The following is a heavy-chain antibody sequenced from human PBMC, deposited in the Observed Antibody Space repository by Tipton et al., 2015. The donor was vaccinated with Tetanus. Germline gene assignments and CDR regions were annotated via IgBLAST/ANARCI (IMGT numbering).Heavy chain of an antibody. CDR3: ARDMDY. Sequence: LRLPCAVYGGSFSGYYCTWIRQSPGKGLEWIGEIHPSGSVNYNPSLKSRVTILLDTSENQFSLKLSSVTGADTAVYYCARDMDYWGQGTLVTVSS. J-gene: IGHJ4*02. CDR2: IHPSGSV. CDR1: GGSFSGYY. V-gene: IGHV4-34*01.